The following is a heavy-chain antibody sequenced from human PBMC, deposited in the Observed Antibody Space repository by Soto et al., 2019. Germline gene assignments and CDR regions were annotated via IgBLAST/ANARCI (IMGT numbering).Heavy chain of an antibody. CDR3: ASGAIAAAGTSRAFDI. CDR2: INHSGST. V-gene: IGHV4-34*01. D-gene: IGHD6-13*01. CDR1: GGSFSGYY. Sequence: PSETLSLTCAGYGGSFSGYYWSWIRQPPGKGLEWIGEINHSGSTNYNPSLKSRVTISVDTSKNQFSLKLSSVTAADTAVYYCASGAIAAAGTSRAFDIWGQGTMVTVSS. J-gene: IGHJ3*02.